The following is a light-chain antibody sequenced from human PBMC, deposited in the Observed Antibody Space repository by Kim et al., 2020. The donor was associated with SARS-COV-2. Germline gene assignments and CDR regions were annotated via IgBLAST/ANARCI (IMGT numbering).Light chain of an antibody. CDR1: SGDIGNSNS. CDR3: CSTSNTLDYV. Sequence: GQLITISCSGTSGDIGNSNSVSWYQQHSGEAPRLIIYDVRDRPSGVSARFSGSKSANMASLTISGLRSEDEADYYCCSTSNTLDYVFGSGTKVTVL. V-gene: IGLV2-14*03. CDR2: DVR. J-gene: IGLJ1*01.